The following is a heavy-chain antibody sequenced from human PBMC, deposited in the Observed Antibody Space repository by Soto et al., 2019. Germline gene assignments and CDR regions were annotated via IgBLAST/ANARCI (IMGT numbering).Heavy chain of an antibody. D-gene: IGHD3-10*01. CDR1: GESFSGYY. J-gene: IGHJ6*02. CDR2: INHSGST. V-gene: IGHV4-34*01. CDR3: ARGGRGGYYYYAMDV. Sequence: SETLSLTCAVYGESFSGYYWSWIRQPPGKGLEWIGEINHSGSTNYNPSLKSRVTISVDTSKNQFSLKLSSVTAADTAVYYRARGGRGGYYYYAMDVWGQGTTVTVSS.